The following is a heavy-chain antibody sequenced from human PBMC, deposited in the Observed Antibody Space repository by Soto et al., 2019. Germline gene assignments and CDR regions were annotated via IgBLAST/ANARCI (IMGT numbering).Heavy chain of an antibody. CDR3: VKSGDNYNALDY. J-gene: IGHJ4*02. CDR2: SSNSGSFT. Sequence: PGGSLRLSCTASGFTLSDHYMSWIGQAPGKGLEWIGYSSNSGSFTRYADSVKGRFSISRDNAKNSLYLQINSLRGDDTAIYYCVKSGDNYNALDYWGQGTPVTVSS. V-gene: IGHV3-11*06. CDR1: GFTLSDHY. D-gene: IGHD1-1*01.